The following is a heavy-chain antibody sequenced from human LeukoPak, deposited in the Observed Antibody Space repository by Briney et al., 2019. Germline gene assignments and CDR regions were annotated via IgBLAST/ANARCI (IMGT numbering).Heavy chain of an antibody. CDR2: IYYSGST. CDR1: GGSISSSSYY. CDR3: ARHYYDSSGYMQRCSWFDP. D-gene: IGHD3-22*01. V-gene: IGHV4-39*01. J-gene: IGHJ5*02. Sequence: SETLSLTCTVSGGSISSSSYYWGWIRQPPGKGLEWIGSIYYSGSTYYNPSLKSRVTISVDTSKNQFSLKLSSVTAADTAVYYCARHYYDSSGYMQRCSWFDPWGQGTLVTVSS.